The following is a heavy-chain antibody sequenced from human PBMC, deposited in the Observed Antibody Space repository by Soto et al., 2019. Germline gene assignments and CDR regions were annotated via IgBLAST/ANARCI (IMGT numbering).Heavy chain of an antibody. CDR2: IYYSGST. V-gene: IGHV4-31*03. J-gene: IGHJ6*02. CDR3: ARDPHLYSNYAGGYCYYGMDV. D-gene: IGHD4-4*01. CDR1: GGSISSGGYY. Sequence: SETLSLTCTVSGGSISSGGYYWSWIRQHPGKGLEWIGYIYYSGSTYYNPSLKSRVTISVDTSKNQFSLKLSSVTAADTAVYYCARDPHLYSNYAGGYCYYGMDVWGQGTTVTVSS.